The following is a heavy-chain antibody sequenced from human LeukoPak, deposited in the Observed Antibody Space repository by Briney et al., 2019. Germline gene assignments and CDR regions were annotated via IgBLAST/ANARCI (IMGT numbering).Heavy chain of an antibody. CDR2: SSAYNGDT. J-gene: IGHJ4*02. CDR1: GYTFTSYD. V-gene: IGHV1-18*01. CDR3: TRDLGTYTSSGSIFFDY. D-gene: IGHD3-10*01. Sequence: ASVKVSCKASGYTFTSYDINWVRQATGQGLEWMGWSSAYNGDTKYAQKFQGRVTMTTDTSTSTAYMEMRSLRSDDTAVFYCTRDLGTYTSSGSIFFDYWGQGTLVTVSS.